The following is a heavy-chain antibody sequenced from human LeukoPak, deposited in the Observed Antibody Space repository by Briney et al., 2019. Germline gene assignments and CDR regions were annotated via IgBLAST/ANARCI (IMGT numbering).Heavy chain of an antibody. CDR2: ISYDGSNK. CDR3: ARSMTDGTYFDY. D-gene: IGHD2/OR15-2a*01. J-gene: IGHJ4*02. V-gene: IGHV3-30*04. Sequence: GRSLRLSCAASGFTFSSYAMHWVRQAPGKGLEWVAVISYDGSNKYYADSVRGRFTISRDNSKNTLCLQMNSLRAEDTAVYYCARSMTDGTYFDYWGQGTLVTVSS. CDR1: GFTFSSYA.